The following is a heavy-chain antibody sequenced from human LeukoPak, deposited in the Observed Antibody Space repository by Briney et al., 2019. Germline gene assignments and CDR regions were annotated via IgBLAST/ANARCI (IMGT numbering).Heavy chain of an antibody. CDR1: GSRFTSYW. Sequence: GASLKISCKGSGSRFTSYWIGGVRQMPGKGLEGMGIIYPGDSDTRYSPSFQGQVTISADKSISTAYLQWSSLKASDTAMYYCARFFGYCGGDCYGDVWGKGTTVTVSS. V-gene: IGHV5-51*01. CDR2: IYPGDSDT. J-gene: IGHJ6*04. D-gene: IGHD2-21*02. CDR3: ARFFGYCGGDCYGDV.